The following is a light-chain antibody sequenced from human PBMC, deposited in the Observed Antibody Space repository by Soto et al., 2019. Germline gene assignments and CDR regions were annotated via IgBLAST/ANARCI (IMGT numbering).Light chain of an antibody. CDR2: SSN. J-gene: IGLJ2*01. CDR1: SSNIGSNS. Sequence: QSVLTQPPSASGTPGQRVTISCSGSSSNIGSNSVNWYQQLPGTAPKLLMYSSNQRPSGVPDRFSGSKSGTSASLDISGLQSEDEADYYCAAWDDSLNGVVFGGGTQLTVL. CDR3: AAWDDSLNGVV. V-gene: IGLV1-44*01.